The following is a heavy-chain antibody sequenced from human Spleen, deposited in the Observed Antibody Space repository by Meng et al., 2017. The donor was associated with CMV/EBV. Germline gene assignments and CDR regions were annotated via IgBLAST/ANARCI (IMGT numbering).Heavy chain of an antibody. CDR3: ARATFRLRNWFDP. Sequence: CAVYGGSFSGYYWSRIRQPPGKGLEWIGEINHSGSTNYNPSLKSRVTISVDTSKNQFSLKLSSVTAADTAVYYCARATFRLRNWFDPWGQGTLVTVSS. D-gene: IGHD3-16*01. CDR2: INHSGST. CDR1: GGSFSGYY. J-gene: IGHJ5*02. V-gene: IGHV4-34*01.